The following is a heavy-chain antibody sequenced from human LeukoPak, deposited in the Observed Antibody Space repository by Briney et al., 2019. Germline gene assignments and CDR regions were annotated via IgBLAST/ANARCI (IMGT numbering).Heavy chain of an antibody. Sequence: GGSLRLSCAASGFTFRNYWIHWVRQAPGKGLVWISRIDNDGSDTIYADSVMGRFTISRDNAKNTLYLQMNSLRAEDTAVYYCARGGYHHGFDIWGQGTMVTVSS. CDR3: ARGGYHHGFDI. CDR1: GFTFRNYW. CDR2: IDNDGSDT. J-gene: IGHJ3*02. V-gene: IGHV3-74*01. D-gene: IGHD5-18*01.